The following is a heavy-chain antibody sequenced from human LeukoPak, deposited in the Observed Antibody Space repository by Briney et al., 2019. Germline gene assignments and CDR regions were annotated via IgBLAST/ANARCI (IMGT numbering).Heavy chain of an antibody. CDR3: AEDGGLLVTAHRGDP. CDR2: ITTSDGNT. J-gene: IGHJ5*02. V-gene: IGHV3-23*01. CDR1: GFTFSSYT. Sequence: GGSLRLSCAASGFTFSSYTMSWVRQAPGKGLEWVSTITTSDGNTYYADSVKGRFTVSRDNSKNTLFLQMNSLRAEDTAVYYCAEDGGLLVTAHRGDPWGRGTLVTVSS. D-gene: IGHD4-23*01.